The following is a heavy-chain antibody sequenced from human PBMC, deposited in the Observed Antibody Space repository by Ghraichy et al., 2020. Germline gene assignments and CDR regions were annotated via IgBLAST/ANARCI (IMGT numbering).Heavy chain of an antibody. V-gene: IGHV3-23*01. D-gene: IGHD2-2*01. CDR2: ISGSGGST. CDR1: GFTFSSYA. J-gene: IGHJ4*02. CDR3: AKGYCSSTSCYYFDY. Sequence: GESLNISCAASGFTFSSYAMSWVRQAPGKGLEWVSAISGSGGSTYYADSVKGRFTISRDNSKNTLYLQMNSLRAEDTAVYYCAKGYCSSTSCYYFDYWGQGTLVTVSS.